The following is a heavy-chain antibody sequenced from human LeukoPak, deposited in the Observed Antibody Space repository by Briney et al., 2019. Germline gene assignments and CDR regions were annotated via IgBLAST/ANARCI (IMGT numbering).Heavy chain of an antibody. CDR1: GYTFNAYY. D-gene: IGHD3-22*01. V-gene: IGHV1-2*02. CDR2: IDPKTGNT. CDR3: ASEAFCASGNCYLQRVAS. J-gene: IGHJ4*02. Sequence: ASVKVSCKPSGYTFNAYYMHWVRQAPGQGLEWVGWIDPKTGNTRYAKKFQGRVTITRDTPIGTVYMELRSLKSDDTAVYYCASEAFCASGNCYLQRVASWGPGTLVTVSS.